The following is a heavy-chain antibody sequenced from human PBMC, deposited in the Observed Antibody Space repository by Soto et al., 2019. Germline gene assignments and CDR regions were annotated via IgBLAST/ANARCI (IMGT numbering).Heavy chain of an antibody. Sequence: QVQLVESGGGVVQPGRSLRLSCAASGFTFSVYAMHWVRQAPGKGLEWVAVVSHDGTTKTNADAVKGRFTISRDNSKNTVYFQMNNLSAEDTAVYYCARERDYGDNSGAPWGQGTLVTVSS. J-gene: IGHJ5*02. CDR3: ARERDYGDNSGAP. D-gene: IGHD4-17*01. CDR2: VSHDGTTK. V-gene: IGHV3-30*14. CDR1: GFTFSVYA.